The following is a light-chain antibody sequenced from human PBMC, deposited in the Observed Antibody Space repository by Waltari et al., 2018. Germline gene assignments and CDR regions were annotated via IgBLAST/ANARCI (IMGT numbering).Light chain of an antibody. CDR1: GTDVGRYNY. J-gene: IGLJ3*02. V-gene: IGLV2-14*03. Sequence: QSALTQPASVSGSPGQSITISCTGSGTDVGRYNYVSWYQPYPDKAPRLMIYDVTNRPSGVSDRFSGSKAGDTASLTISGLQPEDEADYYCASYIAASTLVFGGGTRLTVV. CDR3: ASYIAASTLV. CDR2: DVT.